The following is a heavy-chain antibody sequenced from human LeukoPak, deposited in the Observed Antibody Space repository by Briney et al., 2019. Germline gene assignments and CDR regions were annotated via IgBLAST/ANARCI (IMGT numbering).Heavy chain of an antibody. D-gene: IGHD6-13*01. CDR2: VYRSGSA. Sequence: SETLSLTCNVSGDSVTSDNFYWAWIRQPPGKGPEWIGTVYRSGSAYHNPSLKSRVTIPVDTSKNQFSLKLSSVTAADTAVYYCAREAAAGTLFDYWGQGTLVTVSS. CDR3: AREAAAGTLFDY. V-gene: IGHV4-39*07. CDR1: GDSVTSDNFY. J-gene: IGHJ4*02.